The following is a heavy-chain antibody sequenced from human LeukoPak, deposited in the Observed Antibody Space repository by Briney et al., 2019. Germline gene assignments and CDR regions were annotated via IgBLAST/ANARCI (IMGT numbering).Heavy chain of an antibody. CDR1: GGSISSYY. CDR2: IYYSGST. CDR3: ASSVGYCSSTSCPKSYYYGMDV. J-gene: IGHJ6*04. V-gene: IGHV4-59*01. Sequence: SETLSLTCTVSGGSISSYYWSWIRQPPGKGLEWIGDIYYSGSTNYNPSLKRRVTISVATSKNQFSLKLSSVTAADTAVYYRASSVGYCSSTSCPKSYYYGMDVWGKGTTVTVSS. D-gene: IGHD2-2*01.